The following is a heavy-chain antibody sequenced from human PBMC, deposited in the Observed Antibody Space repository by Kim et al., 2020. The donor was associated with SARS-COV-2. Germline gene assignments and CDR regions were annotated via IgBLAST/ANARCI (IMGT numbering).Heavy chain of an antibody. D-gene: IGHD3-3*01. V-gene: IGHV1-2*02. J-gene: IGHJ4*02. CDR2: INPNSGGT. CDR3: ASEPITIFGVVITRRSDDDDY. Sequence: ASVKVSCKASGYTFTGYYMHWVRQAPGQGLEWMGWINPNSGGTNYAQKFQGRVTMTRDTSISTAYMELSRLRSDDTAVYYCASEPITIFGVVITRRSDDDDYWGQGTLVTVSS. CDR1: GYTFTGYY.